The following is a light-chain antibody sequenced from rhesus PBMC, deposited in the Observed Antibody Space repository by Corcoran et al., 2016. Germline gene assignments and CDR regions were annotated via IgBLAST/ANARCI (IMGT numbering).Light chain of an antibody. Sequence: DIQMTQSPSSLSASVGDRVTITCRASQDISNDLAWYQQKPGETPQVLVYEASSLHRGIPSRFSGTGSGTGFTLTISSLQSEDFATYYGQHYSSTPYSFGQGTKVEIK. CDR3: QHYSSTPYS. CDR1: QDISND. V-gene: IGKV1-22*01. CDR2: EAS. J-gene: IGKJ2*01.